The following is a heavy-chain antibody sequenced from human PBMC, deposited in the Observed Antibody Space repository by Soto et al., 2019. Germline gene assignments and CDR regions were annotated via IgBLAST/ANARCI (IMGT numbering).Heavy chain of an antibody. V-gene: IGHV3-23*01. CDR3: AKEGSGSDHPIDY. D-gene: IGHD1-26*01. Sequence: EVQLLESGGGLVQPGGSLRLSCAASGFTFSSYAMSWVRQAPGKGLEWVSAISGSGGSTYYADSVKGRFTISRDNSKNTMYLQMNSLRADDTAVYYCAKEGSGSDHPIDYWGQGTLVTVSS. CDR1: GFTFSSYA. J-gene: IGHJ4*02. CDR2: ISGSGGST.